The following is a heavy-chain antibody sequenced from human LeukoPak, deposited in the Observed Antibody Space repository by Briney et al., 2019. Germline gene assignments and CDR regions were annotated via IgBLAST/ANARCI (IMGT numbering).Heavy chain of an antibody. CDR2: INPNSGGT. J-gene: IGHJ6*03. CDR3: ARGDGYYYYMDV. D-gene: IGHD2-21*02. CDR1: GHTFTGYY. V-gene: IGHV1-2*02. Sequence: ASVKVSCKASGHTFTGYYMHWVRQAPGQGLEWMGWINPNSGGTNYAQKFQGRVTMTRDTSISTAYMELSRLRSDDTAVYYCARGDGYYYYMDVWGKGTTVTVSS.